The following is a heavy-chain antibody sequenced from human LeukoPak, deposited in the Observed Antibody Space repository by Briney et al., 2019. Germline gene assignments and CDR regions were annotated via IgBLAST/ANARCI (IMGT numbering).Heavy chain of an antibody. Sequence: PSETLSLTCTVSGGSISSGGYYWSWIRQHPGKGLEWIGYIYYSGSTYYNPSLKSRVTISVDTSKNQFSLKLSSVTAADTAVYYCARGWTAGIAAHWGQGTLVTVSS. J-gene: IGHJ4*02. D-gene: IGHD6-13*01. V-gene: IGHV4-31*03. CDR3: ARGWTAGIAAH. CDR1: GGSISSGGYY. CDR2: IYYSGST.